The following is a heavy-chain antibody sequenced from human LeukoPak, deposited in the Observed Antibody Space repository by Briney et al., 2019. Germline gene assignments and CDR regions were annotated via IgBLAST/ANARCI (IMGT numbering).Heavy chain of an antibody. V-gene: IGHV1-69*04. Sequence: SVKVSCKASGGTFSSYAISWVGQAPGQGLEWMGRIIPILGIANYAQKFQGRVTITADKSTSTAYMELSSLRSEDTAVYYCARGEVTGTTFDYYYYGMDVWGQGTTVTVSS. CDR1: GGTFSSYA. D-gene: IGHD1-7*01. CDR3: ARGEVTGTTFDYYYYGMDV. J-gene: IGHJ6*02. CDR2: IIPILGIA.